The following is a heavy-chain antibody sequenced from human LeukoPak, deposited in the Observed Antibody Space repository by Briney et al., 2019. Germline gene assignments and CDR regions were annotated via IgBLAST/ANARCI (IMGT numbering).Heavy chain of an antibody. D-gene: IGHD2-15*01. V-gene: IGHV5-51*01. CDR3: ARDGYCSGTSCYSGFNY. CDR2: IYPGDSDT. Sequence: GESLKISCKGSGYNFTTYWIGWVRQMPGKGLEWMGIIYPGDSDTRYSPSFQGQVTISADKSITTAYLQWSSLKASDTAMYYCARDGYCSGTSCYSGFNYWGQGTLVTVSS. CDR1: GYNFTTYW. J-gene: IGHJ4*02.